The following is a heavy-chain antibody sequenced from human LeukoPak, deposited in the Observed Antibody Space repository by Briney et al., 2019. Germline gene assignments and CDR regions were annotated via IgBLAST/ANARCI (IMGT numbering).Heavy chain of an antibody. CDR2: INPNSGGT. CDR1: GYTFTGYY. J-gene: IGHJ6*02. Sequence: ASVKVSCKASGYTFTGYYMHWVRQAPGQGLEWMGRINPNSGGTNYAQKFQGRVTMTRDTSISTAYMELGRLRSDDTAVYYCARGRITMVRGVPPIYGMDVWGQGTTVTVSS. V-gene: IGHV1-2*06. CDR3: ARGRITMVRGVPPIYGMDV. D-gene: IGHD3-10*01.